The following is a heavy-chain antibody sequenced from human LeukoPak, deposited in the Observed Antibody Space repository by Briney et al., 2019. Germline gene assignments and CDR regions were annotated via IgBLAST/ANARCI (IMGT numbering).Heavy chain of an antibody. CDR2: ISSSSSYI. CDR3: ARGMGGDGYRKRLGS. D-gene: IGHD5-24*01. CDR1: GFTFSSYS. J-gene: IGHJ4*02. Sequence: PGGSLRLSCAASGFTFSSYSMNWVRQAPGKGLEWVSSISSSSSYIYYADSVKGRFTISRDNAKNSVYLQMNSLRAEDTAVYYCARGMGGDGYRKRLGSWGQGTLVTVSS. V-gene: IGHV3-21*01.